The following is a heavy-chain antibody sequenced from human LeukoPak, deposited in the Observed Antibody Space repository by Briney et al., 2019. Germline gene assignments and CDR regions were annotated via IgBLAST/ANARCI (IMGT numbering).Heavy chain of an antibody. Sequence: GGSLRLSCAASGFTFSSYWMSWVRQAPGIGLEWLANIKEDGSEEFYVDFVKGRFTIPRDNAKNSLYLQMNSLRVEDTAVYYCARIYCSRGSCYSSNWFDSWGQGTLVTVSS. CDR2: IKEDGSEE. D-gene: IGHD2-15*01. V-gene: IGHV3-7*05. CDR3: ARIYCSRGSCYSSNWFDS. J-gene: IGHJ5*01. CDR1: GFTFSSYW.